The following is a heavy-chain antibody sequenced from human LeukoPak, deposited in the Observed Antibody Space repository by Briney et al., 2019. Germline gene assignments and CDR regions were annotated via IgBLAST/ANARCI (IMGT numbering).Heavy chain of an antibody. D-gene: IGHD5-18*01. J-gene: IGHJ4*02. CDR1: GGSISSYY. CDR3: ARLSRGYGYGLGLDY. CDR2: IYYSGST. Sequence: SETLSLTCTVSGGSISSYYWSWIRQPPGKGLEWIGYIYYSGSTNYNPSLKSRVTISVDTSKNQFSLKLSSVTAADTAVYYCARLSRGYGYGLGLDYWGQGTLVTVSS. V-gene: IGHV4-59*08.